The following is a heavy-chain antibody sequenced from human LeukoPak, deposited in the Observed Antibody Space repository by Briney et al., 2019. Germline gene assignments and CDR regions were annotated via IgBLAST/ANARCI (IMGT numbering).Heavy chain of an antibody. Sequence: PSETLSLTCAVYGGSFSGYYWSWIRQPPGKGLEWIGEINHSGSTNYNPSLKNRVTMSLDTSNNQFSLKLTSVTAADTAIYFCAKNFGSGYSFDYWGQGILVSVSP. J-gene: IGHJ4*02. CDR2: INHSGST. V-gene: IGHV4-34*01. CDR1: GGSFSGYY. CDR3: AKNFGSGYSFDY. D-gene: IGHD3-3*01.